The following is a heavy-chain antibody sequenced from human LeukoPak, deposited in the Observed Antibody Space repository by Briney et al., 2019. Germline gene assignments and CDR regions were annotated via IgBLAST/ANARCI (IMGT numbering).Heavy chain of an antibody. V-gene: IGHV1-69*06. J-gene: IGHJ4*02. Sequence: SMKVSCKASGGSFSSYTISWVRQAPGQGLEWMGGIIPIFQTASYAQKFQGRVTITADKSTNTAYMELTNLRSEDTAVYYCAIEGRSSWLRDRYYFDYWGQGTLVTVSS. CDR2: IIPIFQTA. D-gene: IGHD6-13*01. CDR1: GGSFSSYT. CDR3: AIEGRSSWLRDRYYFDY.